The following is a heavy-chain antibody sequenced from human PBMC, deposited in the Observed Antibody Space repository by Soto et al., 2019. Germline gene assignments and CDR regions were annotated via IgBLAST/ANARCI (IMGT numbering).Heavy chain of an antibody. V-gene: IGHV1-69*01. CDR2: IIPIFGTA. CDR3: AREWYYYDSSGAGYNWLDP. Sequence: QVQLVQSGAEVKKPGSSVKVSCKASGGTFSSYAISWVRQAPGQGLEWMGGIIPIFGTATYAQKFQGRVTITADESTSTAYMELSSLRSEDTAVYYCAREWYYYDSSGAGYNWLDPWGQGTLVTVSS. J-gene: IGHJ5*02. D-gene: IGHD3-22*01. CDR1: GGTFSSYA.